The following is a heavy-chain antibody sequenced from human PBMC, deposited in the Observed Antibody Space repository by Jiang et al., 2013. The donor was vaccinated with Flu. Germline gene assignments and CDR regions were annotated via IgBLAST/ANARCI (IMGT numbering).Heavy chain of an antibody. D-gene: IGHD2/OR15-2a*01. CDR1: GGSINSSNW. CDR3: AKNPVFMPFKYAFDI. V-gene: IGHV4-4*02. Sequence: GPGLVKPSDTLSLTCSVSGGSINSSNWWTWVRQAPGRGLEWIGETFHSGSFNYNPSLKSRLTISVDKSKNQFSLKLISVTAADTAVYYCAKNPVFMPFKYAFDIWG. J-gene: IGHJ3*02. CDR2: TFHSGSF.